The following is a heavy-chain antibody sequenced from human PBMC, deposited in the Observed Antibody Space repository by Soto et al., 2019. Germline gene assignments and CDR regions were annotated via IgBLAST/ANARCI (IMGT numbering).Heavy chain of an antibody. D-gene: IGHD3-10*01. CDR2: INPNSGGT. Sequence: ASVKVPCKASGYTFTGYYMHWVRQAPGQGLEWMGWINPNSGGTNYAQKFRGWVTMTRDTSISTAYMELSRLRSDDTAVYYCARFGAGGFFRVSSRYGMDVWGQGTTVTVSS. V-gene: IGHV1-2*04. CDR1: GYTFTGYY. CDR3: ARFGAGGFFRVSSRYGMDV. J-gene: IGHJ6*02.